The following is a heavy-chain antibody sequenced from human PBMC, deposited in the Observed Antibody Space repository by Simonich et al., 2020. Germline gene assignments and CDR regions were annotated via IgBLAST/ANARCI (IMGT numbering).Heavy chain of an antibody. V-gene: IGHV1-69*10. Sequence: QVQLVQSGAEVKKPGSSVKVSFKASGGTSSSYDISWVRQATGQGLEWMGGIIPILGIANYAQKFQGRVTMTEDTSTDTAYMELSSLRSEDTAVYYCATAPVYSSSSFDYWGQGTLVTVSS. CDR2: IIPILGIA. CDR3: ATAPVYSSSSFDY. D-gene: IGHD6-6*01. CDR1: GGTSSSYD. J-gene: IGHJ4*02.